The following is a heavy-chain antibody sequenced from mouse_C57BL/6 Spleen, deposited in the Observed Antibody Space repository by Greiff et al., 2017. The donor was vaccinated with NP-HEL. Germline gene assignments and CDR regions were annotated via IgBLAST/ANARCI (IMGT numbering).Heavy chain of an antibody. CDR3: ARGYDYDPYYFDY. CDR2: IYPGSGST. Sequence: QVQLKQPGAELVKPGASVKMSCKASGYTFTSYWITWVKQRPGQGLEWIGDIYPGSGSTNYNEKFKSKATLTVDTSSSTAYMQLSSLTSEDSAVYYCARGYDYDPYYFDYWGQGTTLTVSS. CDR1: GYTFTSYW. D-gene: IGHD2-4*01. V-gene: IGHV1-55*01. J-gene: IGHJ2*01.